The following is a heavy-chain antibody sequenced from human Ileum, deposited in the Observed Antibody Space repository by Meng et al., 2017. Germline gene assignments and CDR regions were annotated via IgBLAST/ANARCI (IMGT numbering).Heavy chain of an antibody. CDR3: ARDHWGSLDY. CDR2: AST. CDR1: GASVTTSHYQ. D-gene: IGHD7-27*01. Sequence: QVQLQESGPGLVRPSATLSLICTVSGASVTTSHYQWGWIRQPPGKGLEWIGYASTNYNPSLKSRLTISLDTSKNQVSLKLTSVTAADTAVYYYARDHWGSLDYWGQGILVTVSS. V-gene: IGHV4-61*01. J-gene: IGHJ4*02.